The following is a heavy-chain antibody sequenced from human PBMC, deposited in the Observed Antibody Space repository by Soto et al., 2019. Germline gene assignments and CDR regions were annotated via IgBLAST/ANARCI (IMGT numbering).Heavy chain of an antibody. V-gene: IGHV3-30-3*01. J-gene: IGHJ4*02. D-gene: IGHD4-17*01. CDR2: ISYDGSNK. CDR1: GFTFSSYA. CDR3: ARQDYGRHYFDY. Sequence: QVQLVESGGGVVQPGRSLRLSCAASGFTFSSYAMHWVRQAPGKGLEWVAVISYDGSNKYYADSVKGRFTISRDNSTNTLYLQMNSLRAQDTAVYYCARQDYGRHYFDYWGQGALVTVSS.